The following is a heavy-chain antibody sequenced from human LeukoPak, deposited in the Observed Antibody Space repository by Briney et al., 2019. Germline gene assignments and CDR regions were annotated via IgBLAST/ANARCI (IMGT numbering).Heavy chain of an antibody. D-gene: IGHD4-17*01. CDR1: GYTFSGHY. Sequence: ASVKVSCKASGYTFSGHYMHWVRQARGQGLEWLGWINPNSGATNYGQKFQGRVTMTRDTSNSTAYMELSRLRSDDTAVYYCARDSYFGDSRSLHFDSWGQGTLVTVSS. J-gene: IGHJ4*02. CDR3: ARDSYFGDSRSLHFDS. V-gene: IGHV1-2*02. CDR2: INPNSGAT.